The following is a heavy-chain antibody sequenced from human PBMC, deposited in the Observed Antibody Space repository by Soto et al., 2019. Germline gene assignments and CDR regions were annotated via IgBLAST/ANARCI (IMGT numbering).Heavy chain of an antibody. V-gene: IGHV1-3*01. CDR2: INAGNGNT. D-gene: IGHD1-26*01. CDR3: ARDPGGLLNRRGSQSSYYYYYMDV. CDR1: GYTFTSYA. J-gene: IGHJ6*03. Sequence: GASVKVSCKASGYTFTSYAMHWVRQAPGQRLEWMGWINAGNGNTKYSQKFQGRVTITRDTSASTAYMELSSLRSEDTAVYYCARDPGGLLNRRGSQSSYYYYYMDVWGKGTTVTVS.